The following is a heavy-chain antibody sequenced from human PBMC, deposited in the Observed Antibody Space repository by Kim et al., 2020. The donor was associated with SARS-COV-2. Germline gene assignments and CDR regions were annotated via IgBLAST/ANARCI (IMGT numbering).Heavy chain of an antibody. V-gene: IGHV3-74*01. CDR2: TSGDGGGP. CDR3: ARDFDTSGRTGTGADY. J-gene: IGHJ4*02. CDR1: GFTFSSHW. D-gene: IGHD3-22*01. Sequence: GGSLRLSCAVSGFTFSSHWMHWVRHAPGKGLVWVSRTSGDGGGPSYAYSVKGRFTISRDNAKNTLYLQMNSLRVEVTAVYYCARDFDTSGRTGTGADYWGQGILVTFSS.